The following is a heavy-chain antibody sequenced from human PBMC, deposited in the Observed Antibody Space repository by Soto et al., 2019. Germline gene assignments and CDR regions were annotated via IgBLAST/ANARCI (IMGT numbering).Heavy chain of an antibody. Sequence: QVQLVESGGGVVQPGRSLRLSCAASGFTFSSYAIHWVRQAPGKGLEWVAVISYDGSNKYYAESVKGRFTISRDNSKNTLYLQMHSLRAEDTAVYYCARDPLWGTAMVLWYFDLWGRGTLVTVSS. CDR2: ISYDGSNK. V-gene: IGHV3-30-3*01. D-gene: IGHD5-18*01. CDR3: ARDPLWGTAMVLWYFDL. J-gene: IGHJ2*01. CDR1: GFTFSSYA.